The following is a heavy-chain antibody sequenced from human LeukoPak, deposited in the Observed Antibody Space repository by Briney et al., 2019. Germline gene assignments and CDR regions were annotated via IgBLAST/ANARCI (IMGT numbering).Heavy chain of an antibody. V-gene: IGHV3-53*04. D-gene: IGHD4-23*01. Sequence: HPGGSLRLSCAASGFTVSSNYMSWVRQAPGKGLEWVSVIYSGDNTNYADSVKGRFTISRHNSKNTLYLQMNSLRAEDTAVYYCATGSFRSSPGGYFDYWGQGTLVTVSS. CDR2: IYSGDNT. CDR3: ATGSFRSSPGGYFDY. J-gene: IGHJ4*02. CDR1: GFTVSSNY.